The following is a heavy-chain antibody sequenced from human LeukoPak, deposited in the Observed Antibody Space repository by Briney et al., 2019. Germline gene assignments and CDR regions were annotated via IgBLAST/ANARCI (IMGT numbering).Heavy chain of an antibody. Sequence: PGGSLRLSCAASGFTFSSYSMNWVRQAPGKGLEWVSYISSSSSTIYYADSVKGRFTISRDNAKNSLYLQMNSLRAEDTAVYYCARDTYYDFWSGYGDPFDIWGQGTMVTVSS. CDR2: ISSSSSTI. CDR1: GFTFSSYS. J-gene: IGHJ3*02. V-gene: IGHV3-48*01. CDR3: ARDTYYDFWSGYGDPFDI. D-gene: IGHD3-3*01.